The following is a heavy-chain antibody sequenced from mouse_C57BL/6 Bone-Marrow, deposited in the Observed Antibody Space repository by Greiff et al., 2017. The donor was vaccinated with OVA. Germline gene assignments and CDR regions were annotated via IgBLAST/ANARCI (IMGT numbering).Heavy chain of an antibody. Sequence: VQLQQPGPELVMPGASVKLSCKASGYTFTSYWMHWVKQRPGQGLEWIGEIDPSDSYTNYNQKFKGKSTLTVDKSSSTAYMQLSRLTSEDSAVYYCASARDYGNDDYAMDYWGQGTLVTVSS. CDR1: GYTFTSYW. V-gene: IGHV1-69*01. CDR2: IDPSDSYT. D-gene: IGHD2-2*01. J-gene: IGHJ4*01. CDR3: ASARDYGNDDYAMDY.